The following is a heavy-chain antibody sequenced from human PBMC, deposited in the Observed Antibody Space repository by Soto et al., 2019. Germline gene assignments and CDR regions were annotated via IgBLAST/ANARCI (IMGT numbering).Heavy chain of an antibody. CDR1: GFTFSSYG. CDR2: IWYDGSNK. CDR3: ARSDYDFWGPPYYYYGMDV. J-gene: IGHJ6*02. V-gene: IGHV3-33*01. Sequence: PGGSLRLSCAASGFTFSSYGMHWVRQAPGKGLEWVAVIWYDGSNKYYADSVKGRFTISRDNSKNTLYLQMNSLRAEDTAVYYCARSDYDFWGPPYYYYGMDVWGQGTTVTVSS. D-gene: IGHD3-3*01.